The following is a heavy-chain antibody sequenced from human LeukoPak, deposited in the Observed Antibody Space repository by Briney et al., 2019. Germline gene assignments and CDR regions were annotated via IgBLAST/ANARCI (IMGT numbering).Heavy chain of an antibody. CDR1: GFTFSSYS. V-gene: IGHV3-48*01. CDR3: ARESRDGSGSYYNASPYYFDD. CDR2: ISSSSSTI. Sequence: GGSLRLSWAASGFTFSSYSMNWVRQAPGKGLEWVSYISSSSSTIYYADSVKGRFTISRDNAKNSLYLQMNSLRAEDTAVYYCARESRDGSGSYYNASPYYFDDWGQGTLVTVSS. D-gene: IGHD3-10*01. J-gene: IGHJ4*02.